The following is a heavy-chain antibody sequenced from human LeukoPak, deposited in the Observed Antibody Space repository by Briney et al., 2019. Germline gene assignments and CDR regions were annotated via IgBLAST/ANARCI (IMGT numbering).Heavy chain of an antibody. CDR2: VFYSGST. CDR3: ARLMSADCRVGSGQQLPNY. Sequence: SETLSLTCTVSGYSISSGYYWGWIRQPPGKGLEWIGSVFYSGSTYYNPSLKSRVTMSVDTSKNQFSLKLSSVIAADTAVYYGARLMSADCRVGSGQQLPNYWGQGPLGTVSS. D-gene: IGHD2-15*01. V-gene: IGHV4-38-2*02. CDR1: GYSISSGYY. J-gene: IGHJ4*02.